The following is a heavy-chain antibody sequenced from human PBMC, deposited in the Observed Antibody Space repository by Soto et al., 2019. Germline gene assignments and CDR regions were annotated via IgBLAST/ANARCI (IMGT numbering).Heavy chain of an antibody. Sequence: EVQLVESGGGLIQPGGSLRLSCAVSGFTVSSNYMSWVRQAPGKGLEWVSVIYSGGSTYYAESVKGRFTISRDNSKSTLYLQMNGLRAEDAAVYYGARHITMGPLLVYWGQGTLVTVSS. CDR3: ARHITMGPLLVY. CDR2: IYSGGST. D-gene: IGHD3-10*01. CDR1: GFTVSSNY. V-gene: IGHV3-53*01. J-gene: IGHJ4*02.